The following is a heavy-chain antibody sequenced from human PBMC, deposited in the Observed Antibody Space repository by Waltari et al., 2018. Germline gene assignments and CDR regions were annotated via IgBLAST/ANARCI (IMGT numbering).Heavy chain of an antibody. D-gene: IGHD3-22*01. Sequence: QVQLVQSGAEVKKPGSSVKVSCKASGGTFSSYTIIWVRQAPGQGLEWMGRIIPILGIANYAQKFQGRVTITADKSTSTAYMELSSLRSEDTAVYYCARAGYYDSSGYQLAFDYWGQGTLVTVSS. V-gene: IGHV1-69*02. J-gene: IGHJ4*02. CDR1: GGTFSSYT. CDR3: ARAGYYDSSGYQLAFDY. CDR2: IIPILGIA.